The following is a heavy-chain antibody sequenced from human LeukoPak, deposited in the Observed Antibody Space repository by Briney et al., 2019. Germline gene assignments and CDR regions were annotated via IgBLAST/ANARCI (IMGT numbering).Heavy chain of an antibody. CDR1: GFTFSSYS. D-gene: IGHD5-18*01. V-gene: IGHV3-21*01. Sequence: GGSLRLSCEDSGFTFSSYSMNWVRQAPGKGLEWVSSISSGSKCIYNADSVKGRFTISRDNAKNSLYLQMNSLRAEDTAVYYCARALSYSYGSMDFWGQGTLVIVSS. J-gene: IGHJ4*02. CDR3: ARALSYSYGSMDF. CDR2: ISSGSKCI.